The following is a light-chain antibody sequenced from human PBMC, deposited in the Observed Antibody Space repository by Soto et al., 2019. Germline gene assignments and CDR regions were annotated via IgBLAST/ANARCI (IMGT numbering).Light chain of an antibody. CDR2: RNN. V-gene: IGLV1-47*01. CDR3: AAWDDSLSGYV. CDR1: SSNIGTKY. J-gene: IGLJ1*01. Sequence: QSALAQSPSASGTPGQRVTISCSGSSSNIGTKYVYWYQQLPGTAPKLLIYRNNQRPSGVPDRFSGSKSGTSASLAISGLRSEDEADYYCAAWDDSLSGYVFATGTKATVL.